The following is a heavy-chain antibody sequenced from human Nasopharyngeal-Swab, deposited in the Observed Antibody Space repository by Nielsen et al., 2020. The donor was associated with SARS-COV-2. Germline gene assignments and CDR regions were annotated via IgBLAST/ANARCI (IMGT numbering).Heavy chain of an antibody. CDR2: IKQDGSEK. CDR3: ARDAGGGYSYGWTYYYYGMDV. J-gene: IGHJ6*02. D-gene: IGHD5-18*01. V-gene: IGHV3-7*01. CDR1: GFTFSNYW. Sequence: GGSLRLSCAASGFTFSNYWMSWVRQAPGKGLEWVANIKQDGSEKNYVDSVKGRFTISRDNAKNSLYLQMNSLRAEDTAVYYCARDAGGGYSYGWTYYYYGMDVWGQGTTVTVSS.